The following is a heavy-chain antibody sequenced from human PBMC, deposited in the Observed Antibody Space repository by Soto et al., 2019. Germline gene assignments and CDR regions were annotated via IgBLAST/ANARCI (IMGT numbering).Heavy chain of an antibody. V-gene: IGHV4-30-4*08. CDR2: ISDSGST. Sequence: SETLSLTCSVSGASIGSGDDYWTWIRQSPGKGLEWIGYISDSGSTFYNPSLRSRLTIALDTSKNHFSLKLNSVTAADTAVYYCAKYQPPEFDPWGHGTLVTVSS. CDR3: AKYQPPEFDP. J-gene: IGHJ5*02. CDR1: GASIGSGDDY. D-gene: IGHD2-2*01.